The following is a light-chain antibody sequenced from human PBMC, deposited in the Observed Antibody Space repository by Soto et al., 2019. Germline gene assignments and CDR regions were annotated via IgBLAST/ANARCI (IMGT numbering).Light chain of an antibody. CDR2: GAT. V-gene: IGKV3-20*01. CDR1: QSVSSRF. CDR3: KQYDGPPRT. J-gene: IGKJ2*01. Sequence: EIVLTQSPGTLSLSPGERATLSCRASQSVSSRFVAWHQQKPGQAPRLLIYGATSRANSIPGRFSGGWSGKDFPLTISRLKNEYFVVYYYKQYDGPPRTFGQGTKLEIK.